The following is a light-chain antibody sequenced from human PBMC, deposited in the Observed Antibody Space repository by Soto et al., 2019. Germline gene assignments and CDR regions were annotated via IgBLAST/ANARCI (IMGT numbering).Light chain of an antibody. CDR2: EVS. CDR3: CSYAGDNTYV. Sequence: QAVVTQPASVSGSPGQSITISCTGTGSDVGQYNLVSWYQQHPGKAPKLMIFEVSKRPSGVSNRFSGSKSDNTASLTISGLQAEDEADYYCCSYAGDNTYVFGTGTKLTVL. J-gene: IGLJ1*01. CDR1: GSDVGQYNL. V-gene: IGLV2-23*02.